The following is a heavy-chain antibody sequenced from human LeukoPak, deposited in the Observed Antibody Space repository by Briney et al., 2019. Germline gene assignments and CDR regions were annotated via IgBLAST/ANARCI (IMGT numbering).Heavy chain of an antibody. CDR2: IYYSGST. D-gene: IGHD7-27*01. Sequence: PSETLSLTCTVSGGSISSGSYYWSWIRQPAGKGLEWIGYIYYSGSTNYNPSLKSRVTISVDTSKNQFSLKLSSVTAADTAVYYCAREQAMGLTNWGSTHHDAFDIWGQGTMVTVSS. J-gene: IGHJ3*02. CDR1: GGSISSGSYY. CDR3: AREQAMGLTNWGSTHHDAFDI. V-gene: IGHV4-61*10.